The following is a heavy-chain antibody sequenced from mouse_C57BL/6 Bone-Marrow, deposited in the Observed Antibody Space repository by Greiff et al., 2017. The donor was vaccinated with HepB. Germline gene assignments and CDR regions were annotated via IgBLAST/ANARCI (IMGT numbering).Heavy chain of an antibody. D-gene: IGHD3-2*02. Sequence: DVKLVESGGDLVKPGGSLKLSCAASGFTFSSYGMSWVRQTPDKRLEWVATISSGGSYTYYPDSVKGRFTISRDDAKNTLYLQMSSLKSEDTAMYYCARPIDSSGFLAYWGQGTLVTVSA. CDR3: ARPIDSSGFLAY. J-gene: IGHJ3*01. CDR2: ISSGGSYT. CDR1: GFTFSSYG. V-gene: IGHV5-6*02.